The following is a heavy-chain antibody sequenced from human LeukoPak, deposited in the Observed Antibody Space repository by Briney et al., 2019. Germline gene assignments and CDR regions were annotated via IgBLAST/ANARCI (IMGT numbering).Heavy chain of an antibody. V-gene: IGHV1-46*01. CDR2: INPNSGST. D-gene: IGHD6-19*01. J-gene: IGHJ4*02. CDR1: GYTFSSYY. CDR3: ARSPPLAEAGTEDY. Sequence: ASVKVSCKASGYTFSSYYMHWVRQAPGQGLEWMGIINPNSGSTSYAQKFHGRVTMTTDASTSTAYMELRSLRSDDTAVYYCARSPPLAEAGTEDYWGQGTLVTVSS.